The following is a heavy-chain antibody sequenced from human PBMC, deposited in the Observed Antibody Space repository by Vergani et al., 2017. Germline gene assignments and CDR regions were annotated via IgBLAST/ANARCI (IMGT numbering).Heavy chain of an antibody. CDR2: IKRDGTET. D-gene: IGHD2-15*01. V-gene: IGHV3-7*01. CDR1: GFTFGHYY. CDR3: ARISGGSAPYLHY. Sequence: DVQLVESGGTLVQPGGSLRLSCAASGFTFGHYYMAWIRLAPGKGLDWVASIKRDGTETFYVDSVKGRFTISRDNAKTTLYLQMNSLRDEDRGVYYCARISGGSAPYLHYWGQGTLVTVAS. J-gene: IGHJ1*01.